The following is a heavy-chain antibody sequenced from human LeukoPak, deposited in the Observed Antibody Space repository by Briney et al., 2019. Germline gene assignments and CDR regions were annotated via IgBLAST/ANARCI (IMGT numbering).Heavy chain of an antibody. D-gene: IGHD3-10*01. CDR3: AKETHYYGSGGYLYGMDV. V-gene: IGHV3-30*02. Sequence: PGGSLRLSCAASGFTFSSYGMHWVRQAPGKGLEWVAFIRYDGSNKYYADSVKGRFTISRDNSKNTLYLQMNSLRAEDTAVYYCAKETHYYGSGGYLYGMDVWGQGTTVTVSS. CDR1: GFTFSSYG. CDR2: IRYDGSNK. J-gene: IGHJ6*02.